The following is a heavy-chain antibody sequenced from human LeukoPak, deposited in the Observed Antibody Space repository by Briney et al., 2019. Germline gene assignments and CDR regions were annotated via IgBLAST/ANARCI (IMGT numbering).Heavy chain of an antibody. Sequence: GGSLRLSCAASGVTLSSYAMSWARQAPGKGLEWVSVISGSGGTTYYADSVKGRFTISRDSSKNTLYLQMNSLRAEDTAVYYCAKVSGGGLYYDGMDVWGQGTTVTVSS. CDR3: AKVSGGGLYYDGMDV. J-gene: IGHJ6*02. CDR1: GVTLSSYA. CDR2: ISGSGGTT. D-gene: IGHD1-14*01. V-gene: IGHV3-23*01.